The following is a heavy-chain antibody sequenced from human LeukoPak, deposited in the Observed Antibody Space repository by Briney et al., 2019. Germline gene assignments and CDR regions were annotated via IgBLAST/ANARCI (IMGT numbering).Heavy chain of an antibody. CDR1: GFTFSNYA. CDR3: AKPVGSCGWYGDFDC. V-gene: IGHV3-23*01. CDR2: IRGSGGST. D-gene: IGHD6-19*01. Sequence: PGGSLRLSCAASGFTFSNYAMNWVRQTPGKGLEWVSAIRGSGGSTYYADSVKGRFTISRDNSKNTLYLQMNSLRAEDTAIYYCAKPVGSCGWYGDFDCWGQGTLVTVSS. J-gene: IGHJ4*02.